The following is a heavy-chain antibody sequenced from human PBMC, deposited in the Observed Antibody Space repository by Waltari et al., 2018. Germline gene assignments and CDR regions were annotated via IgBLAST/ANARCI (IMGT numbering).Heavy chain of an antibody. CDR1: GFTFSTYW. D-gene: IGHD2-15*01. CDR3: ASHRPGGYGMDV. V-gene: IGHV3-74*01. Sequence: VQLGESGGGLVQPGGSLRLSCEASGFTFSTYWMCWVRQVPGKGLVWVSTITSGGSRTRYANSVKGRFIVSRDNAKNTLYLQMNSLRAEDTAVYYCASHRPGGYGMDVWGHGTTVTVSS. CDR2: ITSGGSRT. J-gene: IGHJ6*02.